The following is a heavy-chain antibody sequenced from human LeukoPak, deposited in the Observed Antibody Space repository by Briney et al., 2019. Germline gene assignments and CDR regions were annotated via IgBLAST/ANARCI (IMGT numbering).Heavy chain of an antibody. CDR1: GGSISSYY. V-gene: IGHV4-59*08. CDR3: ARHGVVTKTFPYYYYYGMDV. J-gene: IGHJ6*02. D-gene: IGHD3-3*01. Sequence: PSETLSLTCTVSGGSISSYYWSWIRQPPGKGLEWIGYIYYSGSTNYNPSLKSRVTISVDTSKNQFSLKLSSVTAADTAAYYCARHGVVTKTFPYYYYYGMDVWGQGTTVTVSS. CDR2: IYYSGST.